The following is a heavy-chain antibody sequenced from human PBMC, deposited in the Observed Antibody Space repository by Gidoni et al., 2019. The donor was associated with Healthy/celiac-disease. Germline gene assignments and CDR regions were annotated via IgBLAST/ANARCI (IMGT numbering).Heavy chain of an antibody. Sequence: EVQLLESGGGLVQPGGSLRLSCAASGFTFSSYAMRWVRQAPGKGLEWVSAISGSGGSTYYADSVKGRFTISRDNSKNTLYLQMNSLRAEDTAVYYCAKVMRYCSSTSCPFTGYGMDVWGQGTTVTVSS. CDR2: ISGSGGST. J-gene: IGHJ6*02. D-gene: IGHD2-2*01. V-gene: IGHV3-23*01. CDR1: GFTFSSYA. CDR3: AKVMRYCSSTSCPFTGYGMDV.